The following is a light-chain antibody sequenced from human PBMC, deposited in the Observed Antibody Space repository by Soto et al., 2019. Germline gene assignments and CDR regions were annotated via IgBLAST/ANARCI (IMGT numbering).Light chain of an antibody. CDR1: SNDIGGYNY. V-gene: IGLV2-8*01. CDR3: SSYAGSNNLI. CDR2: EVN. J-gene: IGLJ2*01. Sequence: QSALTQPPSASGSPGQSVTISCTGTSNDIGGYNYVSWYQLYPGKAPKLLISEVNERPAGVPDRFSGSKSDNTASLTVSGLQTEDEADYYCSSYAGSNNLIFGGGTKLTVL.